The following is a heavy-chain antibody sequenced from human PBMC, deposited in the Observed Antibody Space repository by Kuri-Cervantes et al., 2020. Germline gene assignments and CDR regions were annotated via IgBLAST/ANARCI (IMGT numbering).Heavy chain of an antibody. CDR1: GGSISSYY. Sequence: SETLSLTCTVSGGSISSYYWSWIRQPPGKGLGWIGYIYHSGSTYYNPSLKSRVTISVDRSKNQFSLKLSSVTAADTAVYYCARGSSSWFYFDYWGQGTLVTVSS. J-gene: IGHJ4*02. V-gene: IGHV4-59*12. CDR3: ARGSSSWFYFDY. CDR2: IYHSGST. D-gene: IGHD6-13*01.